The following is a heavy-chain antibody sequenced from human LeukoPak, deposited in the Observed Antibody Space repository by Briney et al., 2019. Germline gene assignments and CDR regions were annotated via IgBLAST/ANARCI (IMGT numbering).Heavy chain of an antibody. CDR2: IYYSGST. CDR1: GGSISSSTYY. J-gene: IGHJ4*02. Sequence: SETLSLTCTVSGGSISSSTYYWGWIRQPPGKGLEWIGSIYYSGSTYYNPSLKSRVTISVDTSKNQFSLKLSSVTAADTAVYYCATSVDIVARGTVFDYWGQGTLVTVSS. V-gene: IGHV4-39*01. D-gene: IGHD5-12*01. CDR3: ATSVDIVARGTVFDY.